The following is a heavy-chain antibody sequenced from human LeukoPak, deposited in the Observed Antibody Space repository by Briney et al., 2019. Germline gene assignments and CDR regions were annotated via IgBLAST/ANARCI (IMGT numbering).Heavy chain of an antibody. V-gene: IGHV1-8*03. CDR3: ARDRFMITFGGVIVAYAFDI. CDR2: MNPNSGNT. CDR1: GYTFTSYD. Sequence: GASVKVSCKASGYTFTSYDINWVRQATGQGLEWMGWMNPNSGNTGYAQKFQGRVTITRNTSISTAYMELSSLRSEDTAVYYCARDRFMITFGGVIVAYAFDIWGQGTMVTVSS. D-gene: IGHD3-16*02. J-gene: IGHJ3*02.